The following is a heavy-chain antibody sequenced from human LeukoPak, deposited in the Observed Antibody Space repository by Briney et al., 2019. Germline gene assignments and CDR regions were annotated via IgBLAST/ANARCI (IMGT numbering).Heavy chain of an antibody. CDR2: ISSSSSYI. CDR3: ARESVVRGADPSYFDY. V-gene: IGHV3-21*01. CDR1: GFTFSSYA. D-gene: IGHD3-10*01. Sequence: GGSLRLSCAASGFTFSSYAMHWVRQAPGKGLEWVSSISSSSSYIYYADSVKGRFTISRDNAKNSLYLQMNSLRAEDTAVYYCARESVVRGADPSYFDYWGQGTLVTVSS. J-gene: IGHJ4*02.